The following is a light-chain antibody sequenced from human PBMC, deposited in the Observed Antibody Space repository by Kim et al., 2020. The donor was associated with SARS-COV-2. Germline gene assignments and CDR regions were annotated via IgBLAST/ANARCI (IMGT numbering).Light chain of an antibody. V-gene: IGKV1-5*03. Sequence: ESVGDRDTISCQDSQSIHIWLAWFQQKPGKAPRVLMYKASTLESGVPSRFRGSGSGTEFTLTISSLQADDFATYYCQQYDVHPETFGQGTKVDIK. J-gene: IGKJ1*01. CDR3: QQYDVHPET. CDR2: KAS. CDR1: QSIHIW.